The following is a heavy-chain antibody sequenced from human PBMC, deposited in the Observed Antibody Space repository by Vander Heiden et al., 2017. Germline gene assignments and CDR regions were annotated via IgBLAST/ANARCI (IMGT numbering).Heavy chain of an antibody. CDR1: GFTFSSYW. J-gene: IGHJ6*02. V-gene: IGHV3-7*01. D-gene: IGHD3-10*01. CDR3: ARPRITMVRGVAHYYGMDV. CDR2: IKQDGSEK. Sequence: EVQLVESGGGLVQPGGSLRLSCAASGFTFSSYWMGWVRQGPGKGLEWVANIKQDGSEKYYVDSVKGRFTISRDNAKNSLYLQMNSLRAEDTAVYYCARPRITMVRGVAHYYGMDVWGQGTTVTVSS.